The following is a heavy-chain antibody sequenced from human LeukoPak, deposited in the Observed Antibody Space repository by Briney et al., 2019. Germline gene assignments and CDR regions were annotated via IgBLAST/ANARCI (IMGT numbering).Heavy chain of an antibody. V-gene: IGHV3-11*01. CDR3: ARAVPAAMIRVRRFDP. Sequence: SSSGSTIYYADSVKGRFTISRDNAKNSLYLQMNSLRSEDTAVYYCARAVPAAMIRVRRFDPWGQGTLVTVSS. CDR2: SSSGSTI. J-gene: IGHJ5*02. D-gene: IGHD2-2*01.